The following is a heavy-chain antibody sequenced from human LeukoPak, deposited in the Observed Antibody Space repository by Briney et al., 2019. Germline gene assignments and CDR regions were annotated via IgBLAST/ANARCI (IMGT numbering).Heavy chain of an antibody. D-gene: IGHD2-15*01. CDR3: AKGARGVVVVAHNWFDP. CDR2: ISGSGGST. Sequence: GGSLRLSCAASGFTFSSYAMSWVRQAPGKGLEWVSAISGSGGSTYYADSVKGRFTISRDNSKNTLYLQMNSLRAEDTAVYYCAKGARGVVVVAHNWFDPWGQGTLVTVSS. CDR1: GFTFSSYA. V-gene: IGHV3-23*01. J-gene: IGHJ5*02.